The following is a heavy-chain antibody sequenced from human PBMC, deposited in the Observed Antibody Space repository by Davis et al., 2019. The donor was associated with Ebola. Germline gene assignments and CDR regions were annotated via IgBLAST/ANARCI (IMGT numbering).Heavy chain of an antibody. Sequence: PGGSLRFSCAASGFTFSSYAMSWVRQAPGKGLEWVSAISGSGGSTYYADSVKGRFTISRDNSKNTLYLQMNSLRAEDTAVYYCAKDHSVTTSVYFDYWGQGALVTVSS. CDR3: AKDHSVTTSVYFDY. CDR1: GFTFSSYA. V-gene: IGHV3-23*01. J-gene: IGHJ4*02. D-gene: IGHD4-11*01. CDR2: ISGSGGST.